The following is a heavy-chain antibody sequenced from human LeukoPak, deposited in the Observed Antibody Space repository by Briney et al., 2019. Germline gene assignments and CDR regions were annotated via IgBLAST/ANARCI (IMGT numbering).Heavy chain of an antibody. CDR2: ISRDGSTV. V-gene: IGHV3-48*03. J-gene: IGHJ4*02. D-gene: IGHD3-10*01. CDR1: GFTFRNYE. CDR3: ARDLGDWYSSGFDD. Sequence: GGPLRLSCAGSGFTFRNYEMSGLRQAPGKGLEWVSHISRDGSTVYYRDSVKGRFTISRDNVKNSLYLHMNSLRVEDTGVYYCARDLGDWYSSGFDDWGQGSLVIVSS.